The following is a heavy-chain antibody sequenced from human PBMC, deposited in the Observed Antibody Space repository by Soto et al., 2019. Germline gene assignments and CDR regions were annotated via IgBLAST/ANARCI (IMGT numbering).Heavy chain of an antibody. Sequence: QVQLVESGGGVVQPGRSLRLSCAASGFTFSSYGMHWVRQAPGKGLEWVAVIWYDGSNKYYADSVKGRFTISRDNSKNAVYLQRNSRRAEGRAVYYCARDHSWGRGGGGYGMDVWGQGTTVTVSS. D-gene: IGHD3-16*01. J-gene: IGHJ6*02. CDR3: ARDHSWGRGGGGYGMDV. CDR2: IWYDGSNK. V-gene: IGHV3-33*01. CDR1: GFTFSSYG.